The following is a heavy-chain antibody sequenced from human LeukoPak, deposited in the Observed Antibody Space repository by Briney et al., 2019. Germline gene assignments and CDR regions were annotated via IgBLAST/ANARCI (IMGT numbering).Heavy chain of an antibody. CDR2: IYSGGST. J-gene: IGHJ3*02. Sequence: PGGSLRLSCVGSGLSFSDYWMSWVRQAPGKGLEWVSVIYSGGSTYYADSVKGRFTISRDNSKNTLYLQMNSLRAEDTAVYYCAREVYDSSGSDAFDIWAKGQWSPSLQ. CDR1: GLSFSDYW. CDR3: AREVYDSSGSDAFDI. D-gene: IGHD3-22*01. V-gene: IGHV3-53*01.